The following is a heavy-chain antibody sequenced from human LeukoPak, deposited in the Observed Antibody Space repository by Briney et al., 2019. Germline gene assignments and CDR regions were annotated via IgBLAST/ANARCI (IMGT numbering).Heavy chain of an antibody. V-gene: IGHV5-51*01. J-gene: IGHJ4*02. CDR3: ARLAGYGGSGYFDY. CDR2: IYPGDSDR. D-gene: IGHD4-23*01. CDR1: GYSFTYYW. Sequence: GESLKISCKASGYSFTYYWIGWVRQMPGKGLEWMGIIYPGDSDRRYSPSFQGQVTISADKSINTAYLQWSSLKASDTAMYYCARLAGYGGSGYFDYWGQGTLVTVSS.